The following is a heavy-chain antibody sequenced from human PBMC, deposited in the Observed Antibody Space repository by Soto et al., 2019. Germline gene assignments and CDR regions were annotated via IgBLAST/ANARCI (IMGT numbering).Heavy chain of an antibody. CDR2: MNPKSGHA. CDR3: ARGRFKGDTWLDF. D-gene: IGHD3-16*01. CDR1: GYSFIDHD. J-gene: IGHJ4*02. Sequence: QVQMVQSGAEVGKPGASVRVSCQASGYSFIDHDLNWVRQAPGQGLEWMGWMNPKSGHAGPVQKFQGRVTMTRNTSISTAYLDLTNLRSDDTAVYYCARGRFKGDTWLDFWGQGRLVTVSS. V-gene: IGHV1-8*01.